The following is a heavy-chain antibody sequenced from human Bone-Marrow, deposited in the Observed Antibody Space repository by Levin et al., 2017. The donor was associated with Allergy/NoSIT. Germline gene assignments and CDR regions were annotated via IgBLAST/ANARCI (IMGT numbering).Heavy chain of an antibody. CDR2: ISYDGSNK. CDR3: ARVDSSPILGPSYGMDV. D-gene: IGHD6-13*01. Sequence: GESLKISCAASGFTFSSYAMHWVRQAPGKGLEWVAVISYDGSNKYYADSVKGRFTISRDNSKNTLYLQMNSLRAEDTAVYYCARVDSSPILGPSYGMDVWGQGTTVTVSS. CDR1: GFTFSSYA. J-gene: IGHJ6*02. V-gene: IGHV3-30*04.